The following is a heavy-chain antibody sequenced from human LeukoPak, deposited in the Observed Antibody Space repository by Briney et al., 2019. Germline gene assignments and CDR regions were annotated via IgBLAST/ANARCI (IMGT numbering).Heavy chain of an antibody. CDR3: ARLKNNSLPVTIIGVDTHYYYMDV. Sequence: GGSLRLSCAVSGFTFSSYWMSWVRQAPGKGLEWVANIKQDGSEKYYVDSVKGRFTISRDNAKNSLYLQMNSLRAEDTAVYYCARLKNNSLPVTIIGVDTHYYYMDVWGKGTTVTVSS. CDR1: GFTFSSYW. V-gene: IGHV3-7*01. D-gene: IGHD3-3*01. CDR2: IKQDGSEK. J-gene: IGHJ6*03.